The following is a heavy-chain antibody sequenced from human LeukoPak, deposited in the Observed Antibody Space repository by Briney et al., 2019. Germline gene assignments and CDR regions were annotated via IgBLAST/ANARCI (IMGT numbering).Heavy chain of an antibody. D-gene: IGHD2-8*02. Sequence: GGSLRLSCAASGSTFSNYAMNWVRQAPGKGLEWVSGFDGNGPNTYYADSVKGRWTISRDNSRNTLYLEMNSLRPEDTAIYYCAKPRTTGLGWAQFDYWGQGSLVTVSS. V-gene: IGHV3-23*01. CDR1: GSTFSNYA. CDR2: FDGNGPNT. J-gene: IGHJ4*02. CDR3: AKPRTTGLGWAQFDY.